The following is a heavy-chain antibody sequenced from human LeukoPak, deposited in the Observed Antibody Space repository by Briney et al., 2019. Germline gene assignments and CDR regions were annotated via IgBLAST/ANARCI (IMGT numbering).Heavy chain of an antibody. CDR3: ARQPYSSSSGYFDY. D-gene: IGHD6-6*01. CDR1: GGSISSYY. J-gene: IGHJ4*02. V-gene: IGHV4-59*08. Sequence: SETLSLTCTVSGGSISSYYWSWIRQPPGKGLEWIGSIYHSGSTYYNPSLKSRVTISVDTSRNQFSLKLSSVTAADTAVYYCARQPYSSSSGYFDYWGQGTLVTVSS. CDR2: IYHSGST.